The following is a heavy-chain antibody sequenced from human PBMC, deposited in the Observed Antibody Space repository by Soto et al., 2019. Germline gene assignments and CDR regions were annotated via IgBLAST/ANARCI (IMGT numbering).Heavy chain of an antibody. D-gene: IGHD4-4*01. CDR2: ISYDGSNK. CDR3: AKDDYSN. Sequence: QVQLVESGGGVVQPGRSLRLYCAASGFTFSSYGMHWVRQAPGKGLEWVAVISYDGSNKYYADSVKGRFTISRDNSKNTLYLQMNSLRAEDTAVYYCAKDDYSNWGQGTLVTVSS. V-gene: IGHV3-30*18. J-gene: IGHJ4*02. CDR1: GFTFSSYG.